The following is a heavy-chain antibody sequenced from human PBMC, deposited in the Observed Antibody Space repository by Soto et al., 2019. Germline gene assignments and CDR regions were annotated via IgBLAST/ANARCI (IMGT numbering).Heavy chain of an antibody. CDR1: GFTVSSNY. CDR3: ARGTLEWLPFDY. J-gene: IGHJ4*02. D-gene: IGHD3-3*01. CDR2: IYSGGST. Sequence: EVQLVETGGGLIQPGGSLRLSCAASGFTVSSNYMSWVRQAPGKGLEWVSVIYSGGSTYYADSVKGRFTISRDNSKNTLYLQINSPRAEDTAVYYCARGTLEWLPFDYWGQGTLVTVSS. V-gene: IGHV3-53*02.